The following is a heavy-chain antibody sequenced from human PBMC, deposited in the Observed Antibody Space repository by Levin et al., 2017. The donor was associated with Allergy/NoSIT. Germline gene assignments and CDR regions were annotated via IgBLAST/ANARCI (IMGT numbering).Heavy chain of an antibody. CDR3: AKDGTVAVQALWGRKFDY. V-gene: IGHV3-23*01. CDR1: GFTFSSYA. J-gene: IGHJ4*02. D-gene: IGHD1-26*01. CDR2: ISGSGGST. Sequence: ASVKVSCAASGFTFSSYAMSWVRQAPGKGLEWVSAISGSGGSTYYADSVKGRFTISRDNSKNTLYLQMNSLRAEDTAVYYCAKDGTVAVQALWGRKFDYWGQGTLVTVSS.